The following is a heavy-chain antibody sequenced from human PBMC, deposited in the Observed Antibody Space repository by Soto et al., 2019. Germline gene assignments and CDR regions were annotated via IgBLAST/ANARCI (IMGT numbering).Heavy chain of an antibody. CDR1: GGSISSSSYY. D-gene: IGHD3-10*01. CDR2: IYYSGST. CDR3: AREKSMVRGVPSNWFDP. V-gene: IGHV4-39*07. J-gene: IGHJ5*02. Sequence: SETLSLTCTVSGGSISSSSYYWGWIRQPPGKGLEWIGSIYYSGSTYYNPSLKSRVTISVDTSKNQFSLKLSSVTAADTAVYYCAREKSMVRGVPSNWFDPWGQGTLVTVSS.